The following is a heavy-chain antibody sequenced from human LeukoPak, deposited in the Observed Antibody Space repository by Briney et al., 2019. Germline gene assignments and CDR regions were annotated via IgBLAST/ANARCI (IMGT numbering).Heavy chain of an antibody. CDR2: IYHSGST. D-gene: IGHD2-2*01. CDR3: ARDRSIQYQLLVYWFDP. CDR1: GYSISSGYY. Sequence: SETLSLTCTVSGYSISSGYYWGWIRQPPGKGLEWIGSIYHSGSTYYNPSLKSRVTISVDTSKNQFSLKLSSVTAADTAMYYCARDRSIQYQLLVYWFDPWGQGTLVTVSS. V-gene: IGHV4-38-2*02. J-gene: IGHJ5*02.